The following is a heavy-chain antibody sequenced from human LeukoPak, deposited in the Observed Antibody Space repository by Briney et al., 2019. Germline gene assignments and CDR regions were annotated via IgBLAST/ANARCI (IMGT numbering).Heavy chain of an antibody. CDR2: IKEDGSEK. CDR1: GFTFSRYW. CDR3: ARFPEGSSTWSIDF. V-gene: IGHV3-7*01. J-gene: IGHJ4*02. Sequence: PGGSLRLSCAASGFTFSRYWMNWVRQAPGKGLEWVASIKEDGSEKSYVDSVKGRFTISRDNAKNSLYLQMNSLRAEDTAVYYCARFPEGSSTWSIDFWGQGTLVTVSS. D-gene: IGHD6-13*01.